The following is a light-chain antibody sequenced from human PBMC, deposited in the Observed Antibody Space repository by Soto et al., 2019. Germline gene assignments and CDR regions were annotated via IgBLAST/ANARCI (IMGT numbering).Light chain of an antibody. J-gene: IGLJ1*01. CDR1: SSNIGAGYD. V-gene: IGLV1-40*01. CDR3: QSYDSSLSFYV. Sequence: QSVLTQPPLVSGAPGQRVTISCTGSSSNIGAGYDVHWYQQLPGTAPKLLIYGNSNRPSGVPDRFSGSKSGTSASLAITGLQAEDEADYYCQSYDSSLSFYVFGTGTKLTVL. CDR2: GNS.